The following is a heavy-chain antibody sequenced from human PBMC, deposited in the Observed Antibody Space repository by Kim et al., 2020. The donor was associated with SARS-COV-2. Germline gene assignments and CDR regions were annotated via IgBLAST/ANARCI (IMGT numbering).Heavy chain of an antibody. CDR3: AKVSGWYSGLEPLYGMDV. J-gene: IGHJ6*02. V-gene: IGHV3-30*18. Sequence: GGSLRLSCAASGFTFSSYGMHWVRQAPGKGLEWVAVISYDGSNKYYADSVKGRFTISRDNSKNTLYLQMNSLRAEDMAVYYCAKVSGWYSGLEPLYGMDVWGQGTTVTVSS. D-gene: IGHD6-19*01. CDR1: GFTFSSYG. CDR2: ISYDGSNK.